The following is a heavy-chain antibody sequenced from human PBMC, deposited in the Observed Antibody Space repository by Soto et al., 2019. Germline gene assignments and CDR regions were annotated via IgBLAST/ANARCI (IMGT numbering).Heavy chain of an antibody. CDR3: ARRVNYDILTGYQSHFDY. Sequence: GASVKVSCKASGYTFTSYAMHWVRQAPGQRLEWMGWINAGNGNTKYSQKFQGRVTITRDTSASTAYMELSSLRSEDTAVYYCARRVNYDILTGYQSHFDYWGQGTLVTVSS. CDR2: INAGNGNT. D-gene: IGHD3-9*01. V-gene: IGHV1-3*01. J-gene: IGHJ4*02. CDR1: GYTFTSYA.